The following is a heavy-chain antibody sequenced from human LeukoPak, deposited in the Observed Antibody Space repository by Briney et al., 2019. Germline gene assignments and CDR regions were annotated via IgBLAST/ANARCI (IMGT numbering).Heavy chain of an antibody. CDR2: ISGSGGST. J-gene: IGHJ4*02. V-gene: IGHV3-23*01. CDR3: AKRTGATTAYFDY. Sequence: GGSLRLSCAASGFTFSSYAMSWVRQAPGKGLEWVSAISGSGGSTYYADSVKGRFIISRDNSKNTLYLQMNSLRAEDTAVYYCAKRTGATTAYFDYWGQGTLVTVSS. D-gene: IGHD1-26*01. CDR1: GFTFSSYA.